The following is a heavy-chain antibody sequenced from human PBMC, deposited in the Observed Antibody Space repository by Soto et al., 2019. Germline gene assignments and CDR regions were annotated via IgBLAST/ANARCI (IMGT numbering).Heavy chain of an antibody. J-gene: IGHJ3*02. CDR1: GFTFSSYA. CDR3: ARERDWWELTAGSAFDI. V-gene: IGHV3-30-3*01. D-gene: IGHD1-26*01. Sequence: GGSLRLSCAASGFTFSSYAMHWVRQAPDKGLEWVAVISYDGSNKYYADSVKGRFTISRDNSKNTLYLQMNSLRAEDTAVYYCARERDWWELTAGSAFDIWGQGTMVTVSS. CDR2: ISYDGSNK.